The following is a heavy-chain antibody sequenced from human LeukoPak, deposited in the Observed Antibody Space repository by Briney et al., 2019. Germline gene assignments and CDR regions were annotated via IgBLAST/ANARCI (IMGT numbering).Heavy chain of an antibody. CDR1: AYSISSGYY. D-gene: IGHD3-22*01. CDR2: IYHSGST. CDR3: ASSTDRSSKGFDY. J-gene: IGHJ4*02. Sequence: PSETLSLTCTVSAYSISSGYYWGWVRQSPGKGLEWIGNIYHSGSTYYNPSLKSRVTMSVDTSKNQFSLKVSAVTAADTAVYYCASSTDRSSKGFDYWGQGTLVTVSS. V-gene: IGHV4-38-2*02.